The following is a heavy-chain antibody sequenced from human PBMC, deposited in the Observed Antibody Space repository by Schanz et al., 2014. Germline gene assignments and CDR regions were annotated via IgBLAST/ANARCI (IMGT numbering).Heavy chain of an antibody. Sequence: EVQLLESGGGLVQPGRSLRLSCAASGFGFSSNSMNWVRQAPGKGLEWISYIGSSSSRIDHADSVKGRFTISRDNAKNSLYLQMNSLRAEDTAVYHCVSSGSYSSYAFWGQGTLVTVSS. CDR3: VSSGSYSSYAF. J-gene: IGHJ4*02. CDR2: IGSSSSRI. CDR1: GFGFSSNS. D-gene: IGHD3-10*01. V-gene: IGHV3-48*01.